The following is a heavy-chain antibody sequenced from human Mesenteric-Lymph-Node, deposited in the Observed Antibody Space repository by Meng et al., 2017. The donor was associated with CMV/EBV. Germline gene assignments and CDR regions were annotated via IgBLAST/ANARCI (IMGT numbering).Heavy chain of an antibody. V-gene: IGHV4-34*01. CDR2: INHSGST. D-gene: IGHD4-23*01. CDR1: GGSFSGYY. Sequence: QVELNQLGAGLVKPSETRSLSRAVYGGSFSGYYWSWIRQPSGKGLEWIGEINHSGSTNYNPSLKSRVTISVDTSKNQFSLKLSSVTAADTAVYYCARHQRWLKSEGGFNYWGQGTLVTVSS. CDR3: ARHQRWLKSEGGFNY. J-gene: IGHJ4*02.